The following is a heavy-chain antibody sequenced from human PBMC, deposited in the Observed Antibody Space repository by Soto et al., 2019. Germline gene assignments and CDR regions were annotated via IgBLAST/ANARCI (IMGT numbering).Heavy chain of an antibody. D-gene: IGHD3-10*01. CDR1: GGSMNNHY. CDR3: AGFRAEEWFDP. J-gene: IGHJ5*02. CDR2: VYYNGIT. V-gene: IGHV4-59*08. Sequence: SETLSLTCTVSGGSMNNHYWSWIRQPPGKGLEWLGYVYYNGITNYKPSLKSRVTISVDTSKNQFSLKLSSVTAADTAVYYCAGFRAEEWFDPWGQGTLVTVSS.